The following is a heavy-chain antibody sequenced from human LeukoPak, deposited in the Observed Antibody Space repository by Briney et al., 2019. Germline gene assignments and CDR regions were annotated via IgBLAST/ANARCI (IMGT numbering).Heavy chain of an antibody. J-gene: IGHJ6*02. CDR2: ISSSSSTI. D-gene: IGHD4-17*01. Sequence: PGGSLRLSCAASGFTFSSYWMSWVRQAPGKGLEWVSYISSSSSTIYYADSVKGRFTISRDNAKNSLYLQMNSLRAEDTAVYYCARDDSDYGDYAGGYYYGMDVWGQGTTVTVSS. V-gene: IGHV3-48*01. CDR1: GFTFSSYW. CDR3: ARDDSDYGDYAGGYYYGMDV.